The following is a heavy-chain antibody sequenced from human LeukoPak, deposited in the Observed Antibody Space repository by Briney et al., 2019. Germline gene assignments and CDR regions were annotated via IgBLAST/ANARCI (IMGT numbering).Heavy chain of an antibody. D-gene: IGHD2-15*01. J-gene: IGHJ4*02. V-gene: IGHV4-59*01. Sequence: PSETLSLTCTVSGASITSYSWSWLRQPPGKGLEWLGNISVIGTTNYNPTLKSRLSISVDMSKNQLSLNLNSVTAADTAVYYCTRLSCSGGSCYDDDWGQGTLVTVAS. CDR2: ISVIGTT. CDR1: GASITSYS. CDR3: TRLSCSGGSCYDDD.